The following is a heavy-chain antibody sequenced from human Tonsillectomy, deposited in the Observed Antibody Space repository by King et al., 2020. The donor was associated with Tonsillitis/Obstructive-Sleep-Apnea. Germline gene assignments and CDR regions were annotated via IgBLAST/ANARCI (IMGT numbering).Heavy chain of an antibody. Sequence: VQIQQWGAGLLKPSETLSLTCAVYGGSFSGYYWSWIRQPPGKGLEWIGEINHSGSTNYNPSLKSRVTISVDTSKNQFSLKLSSVTAADTAVYYCASISRYGDYEGWFDPWGQGTLVTVSS. D-gene: IGHD4-17*01. J-gene: IGHJ5*02. CDR3: ASISRYGDYEGWFDP. V-gene: IGHV4-34*01. CDR2: INHSGST. CDR1: GGSFSGYY.